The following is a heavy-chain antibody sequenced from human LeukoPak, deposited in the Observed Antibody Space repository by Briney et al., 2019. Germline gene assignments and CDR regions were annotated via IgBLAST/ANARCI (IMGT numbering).Heavy chain of an antibody. CDR2: MNPNSGNT. CDR3: ARASRRGSYFSGFGYLVDY. J-gene: IGHJ4*02. CDR1: GYTFTSYD. V-gene: IGHV1-8*03. D-gene: IGHD1-26*01. Sequence: ASVKVSCKASGYTFTSYDINWVRQATGQGLEWMGWMNPNSGNTGYAQKFQGRVTITRNTSISTAYMELSSLRSEDTAVYYCARASRRGSYFSGFGYLVDYWGQGTLVTVSS.